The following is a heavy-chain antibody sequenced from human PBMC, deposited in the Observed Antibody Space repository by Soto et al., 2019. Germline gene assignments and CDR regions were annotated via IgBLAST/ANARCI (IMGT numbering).Heavy chain of an antibody. J-gene: IGHJ6*02. CDR1: GFTFDDYG. CDR2: INWNGGST. V-gene: IGHV3-20*04. CDR3: ARGGLPGYSSSWYLYYGMDV. Sequence: GGSLRLSCAASGFTFDDYGMSWVRQAPGKGLEWVSGINWNGGSTGYADSVKGRFTNSRDNAKNSLYLQMNSLRAEDTALYYCARGGLPGYSSSWYLYYGMDVWGQGTTVTVSS. D-gene: IGHD6-13*01.